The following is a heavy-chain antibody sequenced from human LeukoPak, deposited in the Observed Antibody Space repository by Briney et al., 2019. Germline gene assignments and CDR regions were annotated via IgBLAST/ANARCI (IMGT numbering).Heavy chain of an antibody. CDR1: GGSISSSSYY. V-gene: IGHV4-39*07. J-gene: IGHJ4*02. D-gene: IGHD3-10*01. CDR2: IYYSGST. CDR3: ARDNKMVRGLGY. Sequence: SETLSLTCTVSGGSISSSSYYWGWIRQPPGKGLEWIGSIYYSGSTYYNPSLKSRVTISVDTSKNQFSLKLSSVTAADTAVYYCARDNKMVRGLGYWGQGTLVTVSS.